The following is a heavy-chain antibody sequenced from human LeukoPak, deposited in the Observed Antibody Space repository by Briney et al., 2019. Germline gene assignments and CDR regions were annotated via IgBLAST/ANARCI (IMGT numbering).Heavy chain of an antibody. D-gene: IGHD5-18*01. CDR1: GFTFSSYW. Sequence: GGSLRLSCAASGFTFSSYWMTWVRQAPGKGLEWVANINKDGSVQYYVDSVKGRFTISRDNAKNTLSLQMNSLRAEDTAVYFCARAISGYNYGLDYWGQGTLVTVSS. CDR3: ARAISGYNYGLDY. V-gene: IGHV3-7*03. J-gene: IGHJ4*02. CDR2: INKDGSVQ.